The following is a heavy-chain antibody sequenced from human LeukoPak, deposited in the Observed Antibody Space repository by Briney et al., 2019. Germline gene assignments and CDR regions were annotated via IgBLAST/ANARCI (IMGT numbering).Heavy chain of an antibody. CDR3: ARYSSWTYYYYYMDV. Sequence: SETLSLTCTVSGGSISSYYWSWIRQPPGKGLEWIGYIYYSGSTNYNPSLESRVTISVDTSKNQFSLKLSSVTAADTAVYYCARYSSWTYYYYYMDVWGKGTTVTVSS. V-gene: IGHV4-59*01. CDR1: GGSISSYY. D-gene: IGHD6-13*01. CDR2: IYYSGST. J-gene: IGHJ6*03.